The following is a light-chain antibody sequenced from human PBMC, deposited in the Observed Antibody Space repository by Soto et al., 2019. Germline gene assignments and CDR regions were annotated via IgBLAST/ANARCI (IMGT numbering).Light chain of an antibody. CDR2: GAS. Sequence: EIVLTQSPGTLSLSPGERATLSCRASQSVSSSYLAWYQQKPGQAPRLLIYGASSRATGIPDRFSGSGSGTEFTLTSSRLEPEDFAVYYCQQDGSSRTFGQGTKVEIK. J-gene: IGKJ1*01. V-gene: IGKV3-20*01. CDR3: QQDGSSRT. CDR1: QSVSSSY.